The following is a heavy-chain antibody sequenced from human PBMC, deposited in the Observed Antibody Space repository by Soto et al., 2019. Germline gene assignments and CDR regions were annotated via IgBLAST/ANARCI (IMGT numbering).Heavy chain of an antibody. Sequence: PSATLSLTCTVSGGSISSSGYYWGWIRQPPGKGLEWIGSIYYSGSTYYNPSLKSRVTISVYTSKNQFSLQLRSATAADTAVYYCGRQRLYYHAGSGYYWGGMDVWGQGATVTVSS. CDR1: GGSISSSGYY. J-gene: IGHJ6*02. D-gene: IGHD3-22*01. V-gene: IGHV4-39*01. CDR2: IYYSGST. CDR3: GRQRLYYHAGSGYYWGGMDV.